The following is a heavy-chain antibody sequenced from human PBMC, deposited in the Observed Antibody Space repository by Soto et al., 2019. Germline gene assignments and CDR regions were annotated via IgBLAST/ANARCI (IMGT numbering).Heavy chain of an antibody. CDR1: GFTFGQHP. V-gene: IGHV3-7*01. J-gene: IGHJ3*01. Sequence: PGGSLRLSCAASGFTFGQHPMTWVRQAPGKGLEWVAYINHDGSSISYVDSVKGRFTISRDNAKNSLYLQMNSLRAEDTAVYYCARDQLYYNDISGRPLNAFDVWGQGTMVTVSS. CDR3: ARDQLYYNDISGRPLNAFDV. D-gene: IGHD3-22*01. CDR2: INHDGSSI.